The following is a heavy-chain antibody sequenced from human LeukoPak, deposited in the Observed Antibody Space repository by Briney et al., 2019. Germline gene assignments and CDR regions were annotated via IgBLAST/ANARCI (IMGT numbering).Heavy chain of an antibody. CDR2: INPNSGGT. V-gene: IGHV1-2*02. CDR3: ARDRTPGIAAAIGAFDI. J-gene: IGHJ3*02. D-gene: IGHD6-13*01. CDR1: GYTFTVYY. Sequence: ASVTVSCTASGYTFTVYYMHWVRQAPGQGLEWMGWINPNSGGTNYAQKFQGRVTMTRDTSISTAYMELSRLRFDDTAVYYCARDRTPGIAAAIGAFDIWGQGTMVTVSS.